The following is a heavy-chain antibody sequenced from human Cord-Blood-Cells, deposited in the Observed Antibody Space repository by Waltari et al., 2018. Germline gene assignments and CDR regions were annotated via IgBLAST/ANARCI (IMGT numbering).Heavy chain of an antibody. CDR2: IYSGGST. CDR3: ARDGSHYMDV. J-gene: IGHJ6*03. V-gene: IGHV3-53*04. Sequence: EVQLVESGGGLVQPGGSLRLSCAASGFTVSSNYMGWVRQAPGKGLGWVSVIYSGGSTYYADSVKGRFTISRHNSKNTLYLQMNSLRAEDTAVYYCARDGSHYMDVWGKGTTVTVSS. CDR1: GFTVSSNY.